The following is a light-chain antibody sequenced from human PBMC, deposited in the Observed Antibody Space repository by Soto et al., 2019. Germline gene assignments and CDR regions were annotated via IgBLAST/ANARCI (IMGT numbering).Light chain of an antibody. CDR3: QQYYSFPLT. Sequence: DIQLTQSPSFLSASVGDRVTITCQASQGINNYLNWYQQKPGKAPNLLIYDASTLQTGVPSRFSGSGSGTDFTFTISSLQPEDFATYYCQQYYSFPLTFGRGTRVEIK. V-gene: IGKV1-33*01. CDR2: DAS. CDR1: QGINNY. J-gene: IGKJ5*01.